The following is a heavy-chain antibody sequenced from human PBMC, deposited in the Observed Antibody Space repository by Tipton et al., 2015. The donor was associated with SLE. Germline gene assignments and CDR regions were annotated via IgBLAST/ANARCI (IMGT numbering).Heavy chain of an antibody. Sequence: TLSLTCTVSGGSISSYYWSWIRQPPGKGLEWIGYIYYSGSTNYNPSLKSRVTISVDTSKNQFSLKLSSVTAADTAVYYCARAREQQLPHFDYWGQGTLVTASS. CDR1: GGSISSYY. CDR2: IYYSGST. CDR3: ARAREQQLPHFDY. J-gene: IGHJ4*02. D-gene: IGHD6-13*01. V-gene: IGHV4-59*01.